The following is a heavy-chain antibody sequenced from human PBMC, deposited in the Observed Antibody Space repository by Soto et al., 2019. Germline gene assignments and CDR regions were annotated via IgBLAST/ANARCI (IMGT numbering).Heavy chain of an antibody. J-gene: IGHJ4*02. V-gene: IGHV4-59*01. Sequence: PSETLSLTCTVSSDSISRYYWSWIRQPPGKGLEWIGYIYYTGSTNSNPSLRSRLTMSVDASQNQFSLKLNSVTAADTAVYYCARGGDGYTTSLFDYWGLGTLVTVSS. CDR1: SDSISRYY. D-gene: IGHD5-18*01. CDR2: IYYTGST. CDR3: ARGGDGYTTSLFDY.